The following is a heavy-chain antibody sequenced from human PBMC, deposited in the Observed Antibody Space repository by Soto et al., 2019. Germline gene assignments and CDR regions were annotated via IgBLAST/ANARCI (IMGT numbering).Heavy chain of an antibody. CDR2: ISYDGSNK. J-gene: IGHJ5*02. D-gene: IGHD4-17*01. Sequence: VGSLRLSCAASGFTFSSYGMHWVRQAPGKGLEWVAVISYDGSNKYYADSVKGRFTISRDNSKNTLYLQMNSLRAEDTAVYYCAKDSSRGDYDPRGNCFDPWGHRTLVTVSS. CDR1: GFTFSSYG. V-gene: IGHV3-30*18. CDR3: AKDSSRGDYDPRGNCFDP.